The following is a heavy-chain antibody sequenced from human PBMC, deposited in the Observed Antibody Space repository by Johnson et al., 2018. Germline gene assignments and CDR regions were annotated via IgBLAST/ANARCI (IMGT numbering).Heavy chain of an antibody. CDR1: GLTFSRSG. CDR3: ARDKGVTSLDS. Sequence: QVQLVQSGGGVVQPGRSLRLSCAASGLTFSRSGMHWVRQAPGKGLERVAMIWSDGSKKYYADSVKGRFSISRDNSKNTVDLQMDSLRAEDTALYYCARDKGVTSLDSWGQGTLVTVSS. D-gene: IGHD3-10*01. CDR2: IWSDGSKK. V-gene: IGHV3-33*01. J-gene: IGHJ4*02.